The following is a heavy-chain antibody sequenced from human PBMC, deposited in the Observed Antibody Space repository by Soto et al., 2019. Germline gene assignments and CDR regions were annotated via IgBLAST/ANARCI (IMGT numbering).Heavy chain of an antibody. CDR3: GTFVTAIRSDNWFDP. Sequence: EVQLLESGGGLVQPGGSLRLSCAASGFTFSSYAMSWVRQAPGKGLEWVSAISGSGVSTYYADSVKGRFTISRDNSKNTLYLQMNSLRAEDTAVYYCGTFVTAIRSDNWFDPWGQGTLVTVSS. D-gene: IGHD2-21*02. CDR1: GFTFSSYA. CDR2: ISGSGVST. J-gene: IGHJ5*02. V-gene: IGHV3-23*01.